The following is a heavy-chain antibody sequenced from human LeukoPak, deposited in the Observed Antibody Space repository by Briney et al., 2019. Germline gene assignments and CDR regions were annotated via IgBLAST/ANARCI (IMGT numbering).Heavy chain of an antibody. CDR3: ASRRYSGYFLHY. Sequence: SETLSLTCAVYGGSFSGYYWSWIRRPPGKGLEWIGEINHSGSTNYNPSLKSRVTISVDTSKNQFSLKLSSVTAADTAVYYCASRRYSGYFLHYWGQGTPVTVSS. V-gene: IGHV4-34*01. J-gene: IGHJ4*02. CDR1: GGSFSGYY. D-gene: IGHD5-12*01. CDR2: INHSGST.